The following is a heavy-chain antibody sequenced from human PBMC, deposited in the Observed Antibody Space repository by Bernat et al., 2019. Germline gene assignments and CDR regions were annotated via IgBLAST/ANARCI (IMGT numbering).Heavy chain of an antibody. D-gene: IGHD2-2*01. J-gene: IGHJ4*02. CDR1: GFTFSSYA. V-gene: IGHV3-23*04. CDR2: ISGSGGST. Sequence: EVQLVESGGGLVQPGGSLRLSCAASGFTFSSYAMSWVRQAPGKGLEWVSAISGSGGSTYYADSVKGRFTISRDNSKNTLYLQMNSLRAEDTAVYYCAKGGDIVVVPAAIDFDYWGQGTLVTVSS. CDR3: AKGGDIVVVPAAIDFDY.